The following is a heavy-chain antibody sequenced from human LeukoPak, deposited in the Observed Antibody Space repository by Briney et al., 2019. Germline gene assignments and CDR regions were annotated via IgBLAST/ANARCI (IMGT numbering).Heavy chain of an antibody. CDR1: GFTFSSYA. V-gene: IGHV3-23*01. CDR2: MSGDATST. J-gene: IGHJ4*02. D-gene: IGHD6-13*01. CDR3: AKRTSGSSWYSSDY. Sequence: GGSLRLSCAASGFTFSSYAMNWVRQAPGKGLEWVSTMSGDATSTYYADSVKGRFTISRDHSKNTLYLQMNSLRAEDTAVYYCAKRTSGSSWYSSDYWGQGTLVTVSS.